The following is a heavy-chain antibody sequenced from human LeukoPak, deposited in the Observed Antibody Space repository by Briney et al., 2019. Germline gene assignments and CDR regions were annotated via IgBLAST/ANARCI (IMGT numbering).Heavy chain of an antibody. CDR2: IKQDGSET. CDR1: GFTFTNNF. V-gene: IGHV3-7*01. D-gene: IGHD6-13*01. CDR3: ARDPFSSSSFDY. J-gene: IGHJ4*02. Sequence: GGSLRLSCAASGFTFTNNFMSWVRQVPGKGLEWVANIKQDGSETTYADSVRGRFTIFRDNAKNSLYLQMNTLRAEDTAVYYCARDPFSSSSFDYWGQGTLVTVSS.